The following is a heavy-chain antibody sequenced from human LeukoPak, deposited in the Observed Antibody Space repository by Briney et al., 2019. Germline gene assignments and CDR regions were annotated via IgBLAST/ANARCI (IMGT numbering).Heavy chain of an antibody. V-gene: IGHV3-48*03. J-gene: IGHJ4*02. Sequence: GGSLRLSCAASGFTLSSYEMNWVRQAPGKGLEWVSYNSSSGSTIYYADSVKGRFTISRDNAKNSLYLQMNSLRAEDTAVYYCARVLITGVDYWGQGTLVTVSS. CDR1: GFTLSSYE. D-gene: IGHD7-27*01. CDR3: ARVLITGVDY. CDR2: NSSSGSTI.